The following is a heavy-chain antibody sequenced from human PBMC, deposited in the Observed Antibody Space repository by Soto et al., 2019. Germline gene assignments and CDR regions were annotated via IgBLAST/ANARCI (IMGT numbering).Heavy chain of an antibody. CDR3: ARDKMIDDYGSGTYDY. CDR1: GYTFTSFG. D-gene: IGHD3-10*01. Sequence: ASVKVSFKTSGYTFTSFGVSWVRQAPGQGLEWMGWISGYNGKTKYAQTLQGRVTMTADTSTSTVYMELRGLRSDDTAVYFCARDKMIDDYGSGTYDYWGQGTTVTVSS. J-gene: IGHJ4*02. CDR2: ISGYNGKT. V-gene: IGHV1-18*04.